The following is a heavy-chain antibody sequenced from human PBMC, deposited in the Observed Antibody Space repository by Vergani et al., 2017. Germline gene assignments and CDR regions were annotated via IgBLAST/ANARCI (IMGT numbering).Heavy chain of an antibody. CDR2: IKQDGSED. Sequence: EVLLVESGGDLVQPGGSLRLPCEASGFNFQIYRMVWVRQTAEKGLEWVARIKQDGSEDYYVDSVKGRFTITRDNAKNSLYLQMNSPRAEDTDLYYCARSSSWYIYCDYWGQGTLVTVSS. CDR3: ARSSSWYIYCDY. V-gene: IGHV3-7*03. J-gene: IGHJ4*02. CDR1: GFNFQIYR. D-gene: IGHD6-13*01.